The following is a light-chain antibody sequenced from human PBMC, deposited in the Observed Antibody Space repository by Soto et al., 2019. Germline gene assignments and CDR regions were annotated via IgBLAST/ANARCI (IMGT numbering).Light chain of an antibody. CDR2: RAS. CDR3: QPTTTFPLT. V-gene: IGKV1-12*01. CDR1: QGINSW. J-gene: IGKJ4*01. Sequence: DIQMTQSPSSVSASVGDRVTITCRASQGINSWLAWYQQKPGKAPKLLIYRASNLQSGVPSRFSGSGSGTDFTLTIRVLQPADFATYYCQPTTTFPLTFGGGTKVEIK.